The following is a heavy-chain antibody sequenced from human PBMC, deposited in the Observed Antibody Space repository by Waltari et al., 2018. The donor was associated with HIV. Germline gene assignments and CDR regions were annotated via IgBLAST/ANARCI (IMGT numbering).Heavy chain of an antibody. CDR2: IIPIFGTA. V-gene: IGHV1-69*01. Sequence: QVQLVQSGAEVKKPGSSVKVSCKASGGSLSTYAISWVRQAPGQGLEWMGGIIPIFGTANFAQKFQGRVTFTADVSTSTAYMELSSLTSKDTAVYYCARDLNAVELGTGTPGYWGQGTLVTVSS. J-gene: IGHJ4*02. CDR3: ARDLNAVELGTGTPGY. CDR1: GGSLSTYA. D-gene: IGHD1-1*01.